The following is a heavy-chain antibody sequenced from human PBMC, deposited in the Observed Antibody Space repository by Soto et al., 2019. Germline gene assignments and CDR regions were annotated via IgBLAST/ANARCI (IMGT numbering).Heavy chain of an antibody. D-gene: IGHD3-22*01. CDR3: ARTRLYYYDSSGHRYYFDY. V-gene: IGHV1-2*02. CDR2: INPNSGGT. CDR1: GYTFTGYY. J-gene: IGHJ4*02. Sequence: ASVKVSCKASGYTFTGYYMHWVRQAPGQGLEWMGWINPNSGGTNYAQKFQGRVTMTMDTPISTAYMELSRLRSDDTAVFYCARTRLYYYDSSGHRYYFDYWGQGSLVTFSS.